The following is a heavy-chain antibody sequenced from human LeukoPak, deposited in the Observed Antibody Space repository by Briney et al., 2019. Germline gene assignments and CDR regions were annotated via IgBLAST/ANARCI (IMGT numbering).Heavy chain of an antibody. D-gene: IGHD2-8*01. CDR3: ARLAYCSNDVCYLNYYYSMDV. V-gene: IGHV5-51*01. Sequence: GESLKISCKGSGYTFSSYWIGWVRQMPGKGLEWMGIIYPDDSDTRYSPSFQGQVTISAGKSISTAYLQWSSLKASDTAMYYCARLAYCSNDVCYLNYYYSMDVWGKGTTVTVSS. CDR2: IYPDDSDT. J-gene: IGHJ6*03. CDR1: GYTFSSYW.